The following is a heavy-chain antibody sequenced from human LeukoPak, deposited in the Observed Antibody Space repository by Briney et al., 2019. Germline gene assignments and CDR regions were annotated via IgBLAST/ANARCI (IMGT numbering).Heavy chain of an antibody. V-gene: IGHV5-51*01. CDR3: ARLGCSSTTCLAYPRYYYCYMDV. D-gene: IGHD2-2*01. CDR2: IYPGDSDT. J-gene: IGHJ6*03. Sequence: GESLKISCQGSGYSFSTYWIAWVRQMPGEGLEWMGTIYPGDSDTRYSPSFQGQVTISADKSINTAYLQWSSLKASDTAMYYCARLGCSSTTCLAYPRYYYCYMDVWGKGTTVTVSS. CDR1: GYSFSTYW.